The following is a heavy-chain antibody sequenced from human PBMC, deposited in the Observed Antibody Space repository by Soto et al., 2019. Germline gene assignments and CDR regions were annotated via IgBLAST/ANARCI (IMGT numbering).Heavy chain of an antibody. Sequence: QVQLQESGPGLVKPSETLSLTCSVSGGSISSYYWSWIRQPPGKGLEWIGYIYYSGSTNYNPSLKSRVTISVDRSKNQFSLKLTSVTAADTAVYYCARGSLIVVADSYYFDYWGQGTLVTVSS. CDR3: ARGSLIVVADSYYFDY. CDR2: IYYSGST. J-gene: IGHJ4*02. D-gene: IGHD2-15*01. CDR1: GGSISSYY. V-gene: IGHV4-59*01.